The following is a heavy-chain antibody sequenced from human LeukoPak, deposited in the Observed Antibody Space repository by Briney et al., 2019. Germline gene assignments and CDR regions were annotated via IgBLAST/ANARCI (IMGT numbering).Heavy chain of an antibody. Sequence: SETLSLTCTVSGGSISTSNYYWGWIRQPPGKGLEWIGNIFYSGSTNYNPSLKSRVTISVDTSKNQFSLTMTSVTAADTAVYYCAKAVLTPYSGGWHVQGTHFDYWSQGTQVTVSS. CDR1: GGSISTSNYY. CDR3: AKAVLTPYSGGWHVQGTHFDY. V-gene: IGHV4-39*07. J-gene: IGHJ4*02. CDR2: IFYSGST. D-gene: IGHD3-16*01.